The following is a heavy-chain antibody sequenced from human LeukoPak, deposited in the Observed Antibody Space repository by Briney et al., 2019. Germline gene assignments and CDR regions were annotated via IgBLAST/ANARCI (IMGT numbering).Heavy chain of an antibody. CDR2: ISAYNGNT. CDR3: ARDALAWLYYYYYYYMDV. CDR1: GYTFTSYG. Sequence: ASVKVSCKASGYTFTSYGISWMLQAPGQGLEWMGWISAYNGNTNYAQKLQGRPTMTTDTSTSTAYMELRSLRSDDTAVYYCARDALAWLYYYYYYYMDVWGKGTTVTVSS. V-gene: IGHV1-18*01. D-gene: IGHD5-12*01. J-gene: IGHJ6*03.